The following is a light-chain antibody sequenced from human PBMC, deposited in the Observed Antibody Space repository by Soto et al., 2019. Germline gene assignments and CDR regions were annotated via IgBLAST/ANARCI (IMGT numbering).Light chain of an antibody. CDR1: QGSSTW. CDR2: DGS. CDR3: QQYSSYSRT. V-gene: IGKV1-5*01. J-gene: IGKJ1*01. Sequence: DIQMTQSPYTLSPSVGDRVTITCRASQGSSTWLAWYQQKPGTAPKLLICDGSSFESGVPSRFSGSGSGTEFTLTISSLQPDDYATYYCQQYSSYSRTFGQGTKV.